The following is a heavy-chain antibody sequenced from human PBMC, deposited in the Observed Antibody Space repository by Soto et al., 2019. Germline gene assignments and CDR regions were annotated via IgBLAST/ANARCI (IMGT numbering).Heavy chain of an antibody. Sequence: QVQLVQSGAEVKKPGSSVKVSCKASGGTFSSYAISWVRQAPGQGLEWMGGIIPIFGTANYAQKFQGRVRITADKSTSTAYMELSSLRSEDTAVYYCAGDIVVVVAATDYYYYGMDVWGQGTTVTVSS. CDR2: IIPIFGTA. D-gene: IGHD2-15*01. CDR1: GGTFSSYA. V-gene: IGHV1-69*14. J-gene: IGHJ6*02. CDR3: AGDIVVVVAATDYYYYGMDV.